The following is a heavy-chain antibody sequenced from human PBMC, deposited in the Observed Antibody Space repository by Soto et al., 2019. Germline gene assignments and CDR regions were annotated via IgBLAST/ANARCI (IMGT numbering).Heavy chain of an antibody. CDR1: GFTFSSYA. V-gene: IGHV3-23*01. Sequence: GGSLRLSCAASGFTFSSYAMSWVRQAPGKGLEWVSAISGSGGSTYYADSVKGRFTISRDNSKNTLYLQMNSLRAEDTAVYYCAKGKYWSGRYCSGGSCYGGTFDYWGQGTLVTVSS. D-gene: IGHD2-15*01. J-gene: IGHJ4*02. CDR2: ISGSGGST. CDR3: AKGKYWSGRYCSGGSCYGGTFDY.